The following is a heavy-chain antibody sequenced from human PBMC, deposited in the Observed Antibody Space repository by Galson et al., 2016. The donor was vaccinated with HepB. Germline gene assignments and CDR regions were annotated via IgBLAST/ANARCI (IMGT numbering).Heavy chain of an antibody. Sequence: PALVKPTQTLTLTCTFSGFSLRASGVGVAWIRQPPGKALEWVAIICWNDKNRYSPSLIGRLTIAKDTSKNLVVLTMTNVDPVDTATYYCVHYCYENNGHSRIFDFRCEGTLLTVAS. D-gene: IGHD3-22*01. CDR1: GFSLRASGVG. V-gene: IGHV2-5*01. CDR2: ICWNDKN. J-gene: IGHJ4*02. CDR3: VHYCYENNGHSRIFDF.